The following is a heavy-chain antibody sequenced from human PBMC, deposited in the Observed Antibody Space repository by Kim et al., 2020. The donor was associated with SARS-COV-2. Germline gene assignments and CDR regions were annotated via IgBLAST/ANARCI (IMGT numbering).Heavy chain of an antibody. V-gene: IGHV3-48*02. Sequence: NAGSVEGRFTISRDNAKNSLYLQMNSLRDEDTAVYYVAGDSRTGSNFDYWGQGTLVSVSS. J-gene: IGHJ4*02. CDR3: AGDSRTGSNFDY. D-gene: IGHD3-9*01.